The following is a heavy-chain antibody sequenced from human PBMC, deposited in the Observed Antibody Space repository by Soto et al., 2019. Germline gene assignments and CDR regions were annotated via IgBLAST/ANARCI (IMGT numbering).Heavy chain of an antibody. D-gene: IGHD6-19*01. J-gene: IGHJ4*02. V-gene: IGHV3-23*01. CDR3: AKADGQQWLLPPLEV. CDR2: ISCCGGTA. Sequence: EVQLLESGGGLVRPGESLRLSCAASGFNFNKYAMRWVRQAPGEGLEWVSGISCCGGTASYADSVKGRFTIARDDAENTLYLDMISLRVEDTAEYCCAKADGQQWLLPPLEVWGRGTLVTVS. CDR1: GFNFNKYA.